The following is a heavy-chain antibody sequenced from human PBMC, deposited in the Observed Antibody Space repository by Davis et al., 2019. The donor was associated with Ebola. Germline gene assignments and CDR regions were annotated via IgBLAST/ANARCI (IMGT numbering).Heavy chain of an antibody. J-gene: IGHJ6*02. CDR2: ISHTGST. V-gene: IGHV4-34*01. CDR3: ARSPGILSPYYGMDV. CDR1: GGSFSGYY. Sequence: SETLSLTCAVNGGSFSGYYWSWIRQPPGKGLEWIGEISHTGSTTYSPSLKSRVTISVDTSKNQFSLKLSSVTAADTAVYYCARSPGILSPYYGMDVWGQGTTVTVSS. D-gene: IGHD3-9*01.